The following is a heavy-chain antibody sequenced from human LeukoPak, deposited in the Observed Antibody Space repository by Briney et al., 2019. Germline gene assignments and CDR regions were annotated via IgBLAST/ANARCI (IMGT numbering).Heavy chain of an antibody. Sequence: GGSLRLSCTASGFTFSTYEMNWVRQAPGKGLEWVSYISGSGSAKHYADSVKGRFTISRDNAKNSLYLQMNSLRADDTAVYYCVRDGGLEGDAFVIWGQGTMVTVSS. V-gene: IGHV3-48*03. CDR3: VRDGGLEGDAFVI. CDR2: ISGSGSAK. D-gene: IGHD1-1*01. CDR1: GFTFSTYE. J-gene: IGHJ3*02.